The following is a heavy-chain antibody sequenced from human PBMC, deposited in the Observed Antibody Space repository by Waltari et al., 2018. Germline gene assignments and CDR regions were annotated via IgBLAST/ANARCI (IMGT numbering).Heavy chain of an antibody. CDR3: ASVHAYGDSSFDY. D-gene: IGHD4-17*01. CDR1: GYSFTSYW. CDR2: ISPSDSDT. V-gene: IGHV5-51*03. J-gene: IGHJ4*02. Sequence: EVQLVQAGAEVKKPGESLKISCKGSGYSFTSYWIGWVRQMPGKGPEWMGIISPSDSDTRYSPSFQGPVNISANKSNITAYLQWGSLKASYTSMYYCASVHAYGDSSFDYWGQGTLVTVSS.